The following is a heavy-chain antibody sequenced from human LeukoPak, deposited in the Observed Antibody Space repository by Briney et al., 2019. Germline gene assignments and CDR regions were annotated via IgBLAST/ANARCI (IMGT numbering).Heavy chain of an antibody. CDR3: ARVFLWFGGVTFDY. J-gene: IGHJ4*02. CDR2: IYYSGST. Sequence: PSQTLSLTCTVSGGSISSGGYYWSWIRQPPGKGLEWIGYIYYSGSTNYNPSLKSRVTISVDTSKNQFSLKLSSVTAADTAVYYCARVFLWFGGVTFDYWGQGTLVTVSS. CDR1: GGSISSGGYY. V-gene: IGHV4-61*08. D-gene: IGHD3-10*01.